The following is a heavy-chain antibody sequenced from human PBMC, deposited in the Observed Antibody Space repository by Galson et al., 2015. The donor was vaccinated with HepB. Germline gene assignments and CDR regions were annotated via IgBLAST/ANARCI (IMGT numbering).Heavy chain of an antibody. CDR1: GGTFSSYT. J-gene: IGHJ6*02. CDR3: AGDIVVVPAARTTRYYYYGMDV. D-gene: IGHD2-2*01. CDR2: IIPILGIA. Sequence: SVKVSCKASGGTFSSYTISWVRQAPGQGLEWMGRIIPILGIANYAQKFQGRVTITADKSTSTAYMELSSLRSEDTAVYYCAGDIVVVPAARTTRYYYYGMDVWGQGTTVTVSS. V-gene: IGHV1-69*02.